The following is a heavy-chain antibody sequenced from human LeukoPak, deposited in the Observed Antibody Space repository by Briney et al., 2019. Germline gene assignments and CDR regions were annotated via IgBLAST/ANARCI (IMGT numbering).Heavy chain of an antibody. CDR2: INHSGST. J-gene: IGHJ4*02. CDR3: ARAPFDTSSVDTAMVTGFDY. CDR1: GGSFRGYY. V-gene: IGHV4-34*01. Sequence: PSETLSLTCAVYGGSFRGYYWSWIRQPPGKGLEWIGEINHSGSTNYNPSLKSRVTISVDTSKNQFSLKLSSVTAADTAVYYCARAPFDTSSVDTAMVTGFDYWGQGTLVTVSS. D-gene: IGHD5-18*01.